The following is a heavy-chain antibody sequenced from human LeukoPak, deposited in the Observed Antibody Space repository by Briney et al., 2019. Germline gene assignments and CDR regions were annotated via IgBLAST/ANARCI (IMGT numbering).Heavy chain of an antibody. Sequence: ASVKVSCEASGGTFSSYAISWVRQAPGQGLEWMGRIIPIFGTANYAQKFQGRVTITTDESTSTAYMELSSLRSEDTAVYYCARDPAMIVANWFDPWGQGTLVTVSS. CDR1: GGTFSSYA. CDR2: IIPIFGTA. J-gene: IGHJ5*02. CDR3: ARDPAMIVANWFDP. D-gene: IGHD3-22*01. V-gene: IGHV1-69*05.